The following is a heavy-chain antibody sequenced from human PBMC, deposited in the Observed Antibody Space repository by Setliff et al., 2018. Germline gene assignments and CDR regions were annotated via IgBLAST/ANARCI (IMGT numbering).Heavy chain of an antibody. J-gene: IGHJ6*02. CDR2: IIPMFRTG. Sequence: SVKVSCKASGGSFNNYPISWVRQAPGQGLEWMGGIIPMFRTGKYAQKFQGRVTITADESTSTAYMELSSLRLEDTAVYYCAIGKMDVVAVAGKYCVMDVWGQGTTVTVSS. V-gene: IGHV1-69*13. CDR1: GGSFNNYP. D-gene: IGHD6-19*01. CDR3: AIGKMDVVAVAGKYCVMDV.